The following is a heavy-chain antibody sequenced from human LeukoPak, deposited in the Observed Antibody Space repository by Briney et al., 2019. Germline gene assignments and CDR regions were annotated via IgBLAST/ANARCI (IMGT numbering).Heavy chain of an antibody. CDR2: ISSNGGST. Sequence: GGSLRLSCAAPGFTFSSYAMHWVRQAPGKGLEYVSAISSNGGSTYYANSAKGRFTISRDNSKNTLYLQMGSLRAEDMAVYYCARGPRYSSSSYYFDYWGQGTLVTVSS. J-gene: IGHJ4*02. V-gene: IGHV3-64*01. CDR1: GFTFSSYA. D-gene: IGHD6-6*01. CDR3: ARGPRYSSSSYYFDY.